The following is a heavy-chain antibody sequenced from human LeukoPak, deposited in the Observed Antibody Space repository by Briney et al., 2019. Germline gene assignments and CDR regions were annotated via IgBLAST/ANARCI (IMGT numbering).Heavy chain of an antibody. Sequence: SETLSLTCTVSGYSISSGYYWGWIRQPPGEGLEWIGSIYHSGSTYYNPSLKSRVTISVDTSKNQFSLQLSSVTAADTAGYYCSRDSLRGVVFIPYFDYGGQGTLATVSS. D-gene: IGHD3-22*01. V-gene: IGHV4-38-2*02. CDR3: SRDSLRGVVFIPYFDY. CDR2: IYHSGST. J-gene: IGHJ4*02. CDR1: GYSISSGYY.